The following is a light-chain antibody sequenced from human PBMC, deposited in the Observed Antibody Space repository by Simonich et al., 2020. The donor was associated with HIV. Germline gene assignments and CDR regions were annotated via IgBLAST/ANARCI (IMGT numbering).Light chain of an antibody. J-gene: IGLJ3*02. CDR1: SSDVGAYNY. V-gene: IGLV2-11*01. CDR2: DVT. Sequence: QSALTQPASVSGSPGQSITISCTGTSSDVGAYNYVSWYQLRPGKAPKLMIYDVTERPSGLAERFSGSKSGNTASLTISGLQAEDEADYYCCSYAGSYTWVFGGGTKLTVL. CDR3: CSYAGSYTWV.